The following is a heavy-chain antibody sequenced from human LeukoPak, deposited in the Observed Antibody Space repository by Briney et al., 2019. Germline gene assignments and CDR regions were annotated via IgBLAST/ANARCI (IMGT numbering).Heavy chain of an antibody. CDR2: INPRSGGT. V-gene: IGHV1-2*02. J-gene: IGHJ5*02. CDR1: GYTFTSYY. Sequence: GASVKVSCKASGYTFTSYYMHWVRQAPGQGLEWMGWINPRSGGTKYTHKFQDRVTLTRDTSISTAYMELSRLRSDDTAVYYCAKDINIAISGSADQFDPWGQGTLVTVSS. CDR3: AKDINIAISGSADQFDP. D-gene: IGHD6-13*01.